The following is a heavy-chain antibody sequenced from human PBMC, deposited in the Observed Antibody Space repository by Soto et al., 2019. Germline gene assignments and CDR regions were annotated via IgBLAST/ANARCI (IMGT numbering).Heavy chain of an antibody. V-gene: IGHV4-39*01. CDR1: GGSISSSSYY. J-gene: IGHJ4*02. CDR3: ARRTLGYCSSTSCYNRDY. D-gene: IGHD2-2*02. Sequence: QLQLQESGPGLVKPSETLSLTCTVSGGSISSSSYYWGWIRQPPGQGLEGIGSIYYSGSTYYNPSLESRVTISVDTSKNQFSLKLSSVTAADTAVYYCARRTLGYCSSTSCYNRDYWGQGTLVTVSS. CDR2: IYYSGST.